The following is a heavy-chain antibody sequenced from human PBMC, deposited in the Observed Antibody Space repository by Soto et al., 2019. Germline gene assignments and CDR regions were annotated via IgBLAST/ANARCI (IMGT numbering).Heavy chain of an antibody. CDR3: ATRSRGYSGYVKY. CDR2: ISGGSSLI. CDR1: GFTFSSYS. D-gene: IGHD5-12*01. J-gene: IGHJ4*02. Sequence: EVQLVESGGGLVQPGRSLRLSCAASGFTFSSYSMSWVRQTPGKGLEWVSHISGGSSLIYYADSVKGRFTISRDNAENSLYLQMNSLRAEDTAVYYCATRSRGYSGYVKYWGQGTVVTVSS. V-gene: IGHV3-48*01.